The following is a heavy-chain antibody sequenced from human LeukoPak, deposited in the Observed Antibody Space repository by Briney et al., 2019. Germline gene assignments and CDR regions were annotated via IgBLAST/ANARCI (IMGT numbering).Heavy chain of an antibody. J-gene: IGHJ4*02. D-gene: IGHD6-13*01. CDR2: ISDHGKSR. CDR1: GFIFSNYE. CDR3: ARARIAAPLLDY. V-gene: IGHV3-48*03. Sequence: PGGSLRLSCAASGFIFSNYEMNWVRQTPGKGLEWVSYISDHGKSRSYGDSVKGRFAISRDNAKNSLYLQMNSLRVEDTAVYFCARARIAAPLLDYWGQGSLVTVSS.